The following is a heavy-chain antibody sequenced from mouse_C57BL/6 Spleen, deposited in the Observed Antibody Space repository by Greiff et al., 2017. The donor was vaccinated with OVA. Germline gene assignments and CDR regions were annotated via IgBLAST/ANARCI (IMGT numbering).Heavy chain of an antibody. CDR2: IHPNSGST. Sequence: QVQLQQSGAELVKPGASVKLSCKASGYTFTSYWMHWVKQRPGQGLEWIGMIHPNSGSTNYNEKFKSKATLTVDKSSSTAYMQLSSLTSEDSAVYYCAGGILFYRYFDVWGTGTTVTVSS. CDR3: AGGILFYRYFDV. D-gene: IGHD1-1*01. V-gene: IGHV1-64*01. J-gene: IGHJ1*03. CDR1: GYTFTSYW.